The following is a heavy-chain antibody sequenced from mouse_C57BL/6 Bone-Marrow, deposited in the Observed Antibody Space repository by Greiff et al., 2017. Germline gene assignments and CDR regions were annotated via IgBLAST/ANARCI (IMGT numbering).Heavy chain of an antibody. J-gene: IGHJ4*01. D-gene: IGHD2-1*01. CDR3: ARHLYYGNYGFYAMDY. Sequence: EVKLVESGGDLVKPGGSLKLSCAASGFTFSSYGMSWVRQTPDKRLEWVATLSSGGSYTYYPDSVKGRFTISRDNAKNTLYLQMSSLKSEDTAMYYCARHLYYGNYGFYAMDYWGQGTSVTVSS. CDR1: GFTFSSYG. V-gene: IGHV5-6*01. CDR2: LSSGGSYT.